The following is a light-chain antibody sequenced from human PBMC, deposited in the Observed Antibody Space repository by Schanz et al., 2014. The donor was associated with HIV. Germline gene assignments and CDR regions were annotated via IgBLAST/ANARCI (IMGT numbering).Light chain of an antibody. V-gene: IGKV1-5*03. J-gene: IGKJ1*01. CDR3: QQSYGTSWT. Sequence: DIQMTQSPSTLSASVGDRVIIICRASQSISDWLAWYQQKPGKAPTLLIYKASTLEPGVPSRFSGSGSGTEFTLTISSLQPDDFATYYCQQSYGTSWTFGQGTKVEIK. CDR1: QSISDW. CDR2: KAS.